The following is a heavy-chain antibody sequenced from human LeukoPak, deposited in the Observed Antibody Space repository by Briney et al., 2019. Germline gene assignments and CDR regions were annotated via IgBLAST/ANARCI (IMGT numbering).Heavy chain of an antibody. CDR2: IYYSGST. CDR1: GGSISSARYY. CDR3: ARHQFYGSGSYYFDY. J-gene: IGHJ4*02. D-gene: IGHD3-10*01. Sequence: SETLSLTCTVSGGSISSARYYGGWIRQPPGKGLEWIGTIYYSGSTYYNPSLKSRVIISVDTSKNQFALKVSSVTAADTAIYYCARHQFYGSGSYYFDYRGQGTLVTVSS. V-gene: IGHV4-39*01.